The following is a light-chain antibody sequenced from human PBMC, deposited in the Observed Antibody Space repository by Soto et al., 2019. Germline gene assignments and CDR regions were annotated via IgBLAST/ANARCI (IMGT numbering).Light chain of an antibody. Sequence: IEMTQSPSTLSASVGDRVTITCRASQSISSWLAWYQQKPGQAPKLLIYDATSLESGIPSRISGSKSGTEFPLTNSSLQPDDFATYYCQQYNSYPYTFGQGTKLEIK. CDR2: DAT. V-gene: IGKV1-5*01. CDR1: QSISSW. J-gene: IGKJ2*01. CDR3: QQYNSYPYT.